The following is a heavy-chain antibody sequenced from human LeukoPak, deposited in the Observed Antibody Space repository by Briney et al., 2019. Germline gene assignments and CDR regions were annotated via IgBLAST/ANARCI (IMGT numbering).Heavy chain of an antibody. D-gene: IGHD3/OR15-3a*01. CDR1: GGSISSYY. CDR3: ARDFRGGTGGLDY. Sequence: PSETLSLTCTVSGGSISSYYWSWIRQPPGKGLEWIGYIYYSGSTNYNPSLKSRVTISVDTSKNQFSLNLNSVTAADTAVYYCARDFRGGTGGLDYWGQGTLVTVSS. V-gene: IGHV4-59*12. CDR2: IYYSGST. J-gene: IGHJ4*02.